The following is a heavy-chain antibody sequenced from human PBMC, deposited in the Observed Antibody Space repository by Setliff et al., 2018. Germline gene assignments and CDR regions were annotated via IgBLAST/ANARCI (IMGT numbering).Heavy chain of an antibody. J-gene: IGHJ3*02. D-gene: IGHD1-26*01. V-gene: IGHV4-4*07. Sequence: SETLSLTCTASGGSISNYYWSWIRQPAGKGLEWIGRIYTSGSTNYNPSLKSRVTMSVXXXKNQFSLXLXXXTAADTAVYYCARKGISALSGAFDMWGQGTMVTVSS. CDR2: IYTSGST. CDR3: ARKGISALSGAFDM. CDR1: GGSISNYY.